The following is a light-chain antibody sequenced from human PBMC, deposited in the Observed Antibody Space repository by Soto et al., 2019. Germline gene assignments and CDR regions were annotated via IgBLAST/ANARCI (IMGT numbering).Light chain of an antibody. CDR2: KAS. V-gene: IGKV1-5*03. CDR3: QQYKSYPWT. CDR1: QSISSW. Sequence: DIQMTQSPSPLPASVGDRVTIACRATQSISSWLAWYQQKPGKAPKLLIFKASRLESGVPSRFSGSGSGTDFALTINIMQSDDFTIYYCQQYKSYPWTFGPGTKVEV. J-gene: IGKJ1*01.